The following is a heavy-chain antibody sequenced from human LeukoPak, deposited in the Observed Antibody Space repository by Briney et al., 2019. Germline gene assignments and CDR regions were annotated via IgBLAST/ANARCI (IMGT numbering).Heavy chain of an antibody. CDR2: IYYTGST. CDR1: GASISGGTYY. CDR3: ARRGGSGRAFDY. J-gene: IGHJ4*02. D-gene: IGHD1-26*01. V-gene: IGHV4-39*01. Sequence: PSETLSLTCSVSGASISGGTYYWGWIRQPPGKGLEWIGSIYYTGSTYDNPSLKSRVTISVDTSKNQFSLKLSPVTAADTAVYYCARRGGSGRAFDYWGQGTLVTVSS.